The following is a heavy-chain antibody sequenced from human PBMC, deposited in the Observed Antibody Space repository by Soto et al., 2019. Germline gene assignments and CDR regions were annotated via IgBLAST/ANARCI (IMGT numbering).Heavy chain of an antibody. V-gene: IGHV4-34*01. J-gene: IGHJ6*02. Sequence: QVQLQQWGAGLLKPSETLSLTCAVYGGSFSGYYWCWIRQPPGKGLEWMGEINHSGSTNYNPSLKSRVTISVDTSKNQFYLKLSSVTAADTAVYYCARGLWQRYIYVWGQGTTVTVSS. CDR3: ARGLWQRYIYV. CDR2: INHSGST. D-gene: IGHD5-12*01. CDR1: GGSFSGYY.